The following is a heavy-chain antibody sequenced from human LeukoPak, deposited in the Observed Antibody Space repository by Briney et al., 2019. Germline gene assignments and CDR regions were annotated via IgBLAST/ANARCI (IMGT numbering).Heavy chain of an antibody. CDR1: GGSISSGSYY. J-gene: IGHJ1*01. CDR3: ARAEEYFQH. V-gene: IGHV4-61*02. CDR2: IYTSGST. Sequence: PSQTLSLTCTVSGGSISSGSYYWSWIRQPAGKGLEWIGRIYTSGSTNYNPSLKSRVTISVDRSKNQFSLKLSSVTAADTAVYYCARAEEYFQHWGQGTLVTVSS.